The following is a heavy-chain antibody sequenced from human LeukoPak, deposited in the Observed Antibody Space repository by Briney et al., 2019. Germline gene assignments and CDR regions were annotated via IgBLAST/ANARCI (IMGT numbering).Heavy chain of an antibody. V-gene: IGHV3-74*01. CDR1: AFTFSSYW. D-gene: IGHD4-17*01. J-gene: IGHJ4*02. Sequence: HPGVSLRLSCAASAFTFSSYWMPWVRQAPGKGLVWVSRINSDGISTSYADSVKGRFTISRDNAKNTLYLQMNSLRAEDTAVYYCAKGGATVIDYWGQGTLVTVSS. CDR3: AKGGATVIDY. CDR2: INSDGIST.